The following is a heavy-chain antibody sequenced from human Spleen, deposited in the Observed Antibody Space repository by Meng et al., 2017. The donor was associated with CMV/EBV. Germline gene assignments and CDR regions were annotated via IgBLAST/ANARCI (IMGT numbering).Heavy chain of an antibody. CDR2: ISAYNGDT. Sequence: GQASGQPFITFGFTWVRQAPGQGLEWMGWISAYNGDTTYAEKFQGRSLMTTDRSTNTVYLEMRSLRSDDTAVYYCVATSDDWSEYWGQGTLVTVSS. CDR1: GQPFITFG. V-gene: IGHV1-18*01. J-gene: IGHJ1*01. CDR3: VATSDDWSEY. D-gene: IGHD1-1*01.